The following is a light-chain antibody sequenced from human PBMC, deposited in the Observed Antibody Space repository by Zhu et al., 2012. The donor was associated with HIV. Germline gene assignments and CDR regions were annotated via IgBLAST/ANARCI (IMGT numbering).Light chain of an antibody. V-gene: IGKV1-NL1*01. CDR2: ARS. CDR1: QPISNS. J-gene: IGKJ1*01. Sequence: DIQTTQSPSSLSASVGDRVTITCRASQPISNSLAWYQQKPGQAPKLLLYARSRLGSGVPSRFSGSGSGAHYTLTINSLQPEDFATYYCQQYFSTPPWTFGQGTKVEV. CDR3: QQYFSTPPWT.